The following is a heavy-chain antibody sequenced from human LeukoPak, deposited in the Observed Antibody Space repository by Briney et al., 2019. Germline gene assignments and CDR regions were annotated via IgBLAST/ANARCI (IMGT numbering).Heavy chain of an antibody. D-gene: IGHD4-11*01. CDR1: GFTFSDHC. Sequence: PGGSLRLSCAASGFTFSDHCMDWVRQAPGKGLEWVGRSRNKANSYSTEYAASVNGRFIISRDDSKNSLYLQMNSLKTEDTAVYFCARSNSAGYFDYWGQGTLVTVSS. CDR3: ARSNSAGYFDY. V-gene: IGHV3-72*01. CDR2: SRNKANSYST. J-gene: IGHJ4*02.